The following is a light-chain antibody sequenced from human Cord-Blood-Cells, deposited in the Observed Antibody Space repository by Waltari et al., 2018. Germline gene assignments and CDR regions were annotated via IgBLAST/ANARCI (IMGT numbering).Light chain of an antibody. CDR3: QQYYSTPLT. Sequence: DIVMTQSPDSLAVSLGERATINCKSSQSVLYSSNNKNYLAWYQQKPVQPPKLLIYWASTRESGVPDRVSGSGSRTDFTLTISSLQAEDVAAYYCQQYYSTPLTFGGGTKVEIK. CDR2: WAS. V-gene: IGKV4-1*01. CDR1: QSVLYSSNNKNY. J-gene: IGKJ4*01.